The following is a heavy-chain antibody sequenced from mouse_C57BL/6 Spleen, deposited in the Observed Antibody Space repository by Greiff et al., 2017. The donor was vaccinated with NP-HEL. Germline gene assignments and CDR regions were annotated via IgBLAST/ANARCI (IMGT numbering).Heavy chain of an antibody. CDR3: ARVYDGYYDLYAMDY. CDR1: GYTFTDYT. V-gene: IGHV1-78*01. D-gene: IGHD2-3*01. J-gene: IGHJ4*01. Sequence: QVQLQQSDAELVKPGASVKISCKASGYTFTDYTIHWMKQRPEQGLEWIGYIYPRDGSTKYNEKFKGKATLTADKSSSTAYMQLNSLTSEDSAVYVCARVYDGYYDLYAMDYWGQGTSVTVSS. CDR2: IYPRDGST.